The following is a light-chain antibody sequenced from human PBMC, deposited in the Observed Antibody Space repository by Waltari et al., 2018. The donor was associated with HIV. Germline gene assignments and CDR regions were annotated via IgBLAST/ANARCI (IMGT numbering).Light chain of an antibody. CDR3: QQYGSPLHS. Sequence: EIVLTQSTATLSLSPGARANLPHGSSQSVSNSYLAWYQQKPGLAPSLLIYDASRRATGIPDRFSGSGSGTDFTLTISRLEAEDVAVYYCQQYGSPLHSFGQGTKLEIK. CDR2: DAS. CDR1: QSVSNSY. J-gene: IGKJ2*03. V-gene: IGKV3D-20*01.